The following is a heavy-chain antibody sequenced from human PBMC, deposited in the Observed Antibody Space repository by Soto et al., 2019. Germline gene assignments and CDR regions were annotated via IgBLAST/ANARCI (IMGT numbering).Heavy chain of an antibody. CDR1: GGSFSGYY. V-gene: IGHV4-34*01. J-gene: IGHJ6*03. Sequence: TSETLSLTCAVYGGSFSGYYWSWIRQPPGKGLEWIGEINHSGSTNYNPSLKSRVPISVDTSKNQFSLKLSSVTAADTAVYYCSGGSDSNFYYYYMDVWGKGTTVTVSS. CDR3: SGGSDSNFYYYYMDV. D-gene: IGHD4-4*01. CDR2: INHSGST.